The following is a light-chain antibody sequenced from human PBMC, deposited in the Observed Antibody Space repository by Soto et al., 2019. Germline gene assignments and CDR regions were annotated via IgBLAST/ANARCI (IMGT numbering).Light chain of an antibody. Sequence: EIVLTQSPGTLSLSPGERATLSCRASQSISSSSLAWYQQKPGQSPSLLIYAASSRAIDIPDRFSGSGSETDFTLTISSLEREDFAVYYCQQYGSSPPYTFGQGTKLEIK. J-gene: IGKJ2*01. CDR1: QSISSSS. CDR3: QQYGSSPPYT. CDR2: AAS. V-gene: IGKV3-20*01.